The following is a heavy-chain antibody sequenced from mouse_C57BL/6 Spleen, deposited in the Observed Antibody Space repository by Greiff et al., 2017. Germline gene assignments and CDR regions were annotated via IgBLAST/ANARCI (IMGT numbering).Heavy chain of an antibody. D-gene: IGHD2-4*01. V-gene: IGHV2-9-1*01. CDR2: IWTGGGT. Sequence: QVQLQQSGPGLVAPSQSLSITCTVSGFSLTSYAISWVRQPPGKGLEWLGVIWTGGGTNYNSALKSRLSISKDNSKSQVFLKMNSLQTDDTARYYCARNNYDYHYAMDYWGQGTSVTVSS. CDR1: GFSLTSYA. J-gene: IGHJ4*01. CDR3: ARNNYDYHYAMDY.